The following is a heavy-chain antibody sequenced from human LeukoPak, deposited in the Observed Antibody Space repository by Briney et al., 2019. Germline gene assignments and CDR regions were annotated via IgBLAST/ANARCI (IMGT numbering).Heavy chain of an antibody. J-gene: IGHJ4*02. CDR2: ISGSGDST. Sequence: GGSLRLSCAASGFTFSNYSINWVRQAPGKGLEWVSAISGSGDSTDYADFVKGRFTISRDNSKNTLYLQMNSLRAEDTAVYYCAKVKASWWDLLFDYWGQGTQVTVSS. D-gene: IGHD1-26*01. CDR3: AKVKASWWDLLFDY. CDR1: GFTFSNYS. V-gene: IGHV3-23*01.